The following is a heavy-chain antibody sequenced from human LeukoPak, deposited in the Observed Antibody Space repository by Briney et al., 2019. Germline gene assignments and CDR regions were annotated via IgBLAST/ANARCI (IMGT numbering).Heavy chain of an antibody. D-gene: IGHD2-2*01. CDR1: GYTFTDYY. Sequence: ASMTASCKASGYTFTDYYMHWVRQAPGQGLEWMGWINPNNGGPTYAQNFQGRLTMTRDTSISTIYMELRRLRSDDSAIYYCTRDHCSFANCYEDYYHGMDVWGQGTTVTVSS. CDR2: INPNNGGP. CDR3: TRDHCSFANCYEDYYHGMDV. V-gene: IGHV1-2*02. J-gene: IGHJ6*02.